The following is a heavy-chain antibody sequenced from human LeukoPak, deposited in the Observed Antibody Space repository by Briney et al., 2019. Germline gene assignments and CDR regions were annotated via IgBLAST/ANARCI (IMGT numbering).Heavy chain of an antibody. V-gene: IGHV3-74*01. CDR3: AREGPFGVVIFDY. D-gene: IGHD3-3*01. Sequence: GGSLRLSCAASGFTFSSYWMHWVRQAPGKGLVWVSRINSDGSSTSYADSVKGRFTISRDNVKNTLYLQMNSLRAEDTAVYYCAREGPFGVVIFDYWGQGTLVTVSS. J-gene: IGHJ4*02. CDR2: INSDGSST. CDR1: GFTFSSYW.